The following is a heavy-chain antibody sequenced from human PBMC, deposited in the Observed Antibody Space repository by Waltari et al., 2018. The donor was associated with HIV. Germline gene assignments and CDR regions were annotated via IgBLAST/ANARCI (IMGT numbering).Heavy chain of an antibody. CDR3: ARDPIYCSSTSCYTHFDY. CDR1: GLTFRSYG. J-gene: IGHJ4*02. V-gene: IGHV3-33*01. Sequence: QVQLVESGGGLVKPGRSLRLSCAASGLTFRSYGTHCVPQAPGKGLEWVEVIWYDGSNKYYADSVKGRFTISRDNSKNTLYLQMNSLRAEDTAVYYCARDPIYCSSTSCYTHFDYWGQGTLVTVSS. D-gene: IGHD2-2*02. CDR2: IWYDGSNK.